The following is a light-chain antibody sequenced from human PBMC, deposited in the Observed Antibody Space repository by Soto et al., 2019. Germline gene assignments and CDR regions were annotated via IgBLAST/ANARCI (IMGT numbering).Light chain of an antibody. J-gene: IGLJ1*01. V-gene: IGLV4-60*02. Sequence: QTVVAQSSSASASLGSSVRLTCTLSSGHSTYIIAWHQQQPGKAPRYLMNLEGSGSYNKGSGVPDRFSGSSSGADRYLTISNLQFEDEADYYCETWDTNTRVFGTGTKLTVL. CDR2: LEGSGSY. CDR3: ETWDTNTRV. CDR1: SGHSTYI.